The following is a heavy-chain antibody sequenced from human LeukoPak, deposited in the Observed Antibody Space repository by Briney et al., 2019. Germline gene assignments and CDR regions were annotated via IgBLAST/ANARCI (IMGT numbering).Heavy chain of an antibody. Sequence: GESLQISCKGSGYSFTSYWIGWVRQMPGKGLEWMGIIYPGDSDTRYSPSFQGQVTISADKSISTAYLQWSSLKASDTATYYCARRIAVAGRPFDYWGQGTLVTVSS. CDR3: ARRIAVAGRPFDY. CDR2: IYPGDSDT. D-gene: IGHD6-19*01. CDR1: GYSFTSYW. V-gene: IGHV5-51*01. J-gene: IGHJ4*02.